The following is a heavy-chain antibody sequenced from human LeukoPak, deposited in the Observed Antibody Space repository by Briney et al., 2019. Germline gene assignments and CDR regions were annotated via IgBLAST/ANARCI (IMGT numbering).Heavy chain of an antibody. J-gene: IGHJ3*02. CDR3: ARIAWDAVYI. Sequence: QPGGSLSLSCAASGFTLSSYWMDWVRQAPGKGLVWVSRLNNDGSSTNYADSVKGRFTISRDNAKNTLYLQMNSLRAEDTAVYYCARIAWDAVYIWGQGTMVTVSS. CDR1: GFTLSSYW. CDR2: LNNDGSST. V-gene: IGHV3-74*01. D-gene: IGHD2-15*01.